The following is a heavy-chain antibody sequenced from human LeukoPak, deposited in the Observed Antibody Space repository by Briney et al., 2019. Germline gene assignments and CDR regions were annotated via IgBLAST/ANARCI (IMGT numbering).Heavy chain of an antibody. Sequence: PSETLSLTCAVYGGSFSGYYWSWIRQPPGKGLEWIGEINHSGSTNYNPSLKSRVTISVDTSKNQFSLKLSSVTAADTAVYYCARHNQSYDFWSGYSYWFDPWGQGTLVTVSS. J-gene: IGHJ5*02. D-gene: IGHD3-3*01. CDR2: INHSGST. CDR1: GGSFSGYY. CDR3: ARHNQSYDFWSGYSYWFDP. V-gene: IGHV4-34*01.